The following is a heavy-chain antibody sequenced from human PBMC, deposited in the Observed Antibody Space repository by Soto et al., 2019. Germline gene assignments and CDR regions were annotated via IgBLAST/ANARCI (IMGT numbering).Heavy chain of an antibody. Sequence: QVQLVQSGAELKKPGSSVKVSCKPSGGTFNSYTFGWVRQAPGQGLEWVGRIIPILGLTNNAQKLQGRLTVTADQSTATAYMELSSLRSEDTAIYYCAGQSPGAGDRAFDLWGQGTMVTVSS. CDR3: AGQSPGAGDRAFDL. CDR1: GGTFNSYT. V-gene: IGHV1-69*02. D-gene: IGHD3-16*01. J-gene: IGHJ3*01. CDR2: IIPILGLT.